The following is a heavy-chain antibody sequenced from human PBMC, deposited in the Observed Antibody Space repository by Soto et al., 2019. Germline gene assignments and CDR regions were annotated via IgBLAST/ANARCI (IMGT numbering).Heavy chain of an antibody. CDR2: ISDSGST. Sequence: QVQLQESGPGLVKPSQTLSLTCTVSDGSISSGGYYWSWIRQHPGKGLEWIGYISDSGSTYYNPSLKSRVTISVDTSKNRFSLKVRSVTAADTAVYYCARNDLGSRNFDYWGQGTLVTVSS. D-gene: IGHD3-10*01. CDR1: DGSISSGGYY. CDR3: ARNDLGSRNFDY. V-gene: IGHV4-31*03. J-gene: IGHJ4*02.